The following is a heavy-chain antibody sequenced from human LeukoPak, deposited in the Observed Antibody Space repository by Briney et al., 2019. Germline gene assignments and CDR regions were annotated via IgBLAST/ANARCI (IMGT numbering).Heavy chain of an antibody. J-gene: IGHJ5*02. CDR1: GGSISSSNW. D-gene: IGHD5-12*01. CDR3: ARVARGYSGYETNWFDP. CDR2: IYHSGST. V-gene: IGHV4-4*02. Sequence: SETLSLTCAVSGGSISSSNWWSWVRQPPGKGLEWIGSIYHSGSTYYSPSLKSRVTISVDTSKNQFSLKLSSVTAADTTVYYCARVARGYSGYETNWFDPWGQGTLVTVSS.